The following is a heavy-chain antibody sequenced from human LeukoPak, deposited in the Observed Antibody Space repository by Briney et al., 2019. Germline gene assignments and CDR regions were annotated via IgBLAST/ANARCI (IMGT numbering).Heavy chain of an antibody. Sequence: ASVKVSCKASGGTFSSYAISWVRQAPGQGLEWMGGIIPIFGTANYAQKFQGRVTITADKSTSTAYMELSSLRSEDTAVYYCARCHVLQYFDWWEENWFDPWGQGTLVTVSS. CDR3: ARCHVLQYFDWWEENWFDP. V-gene: IGHV1-69*06. D-gene: IGHD3-9*01. CDR2: IIPIFGTA. J-gene: IGHJ5*02. CDR1: GGTFSSYA.